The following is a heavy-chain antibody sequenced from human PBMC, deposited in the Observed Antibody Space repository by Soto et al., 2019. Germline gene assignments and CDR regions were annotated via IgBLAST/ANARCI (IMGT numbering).Heavy chain of an antibody. Sequence: EVQLVQSGAEVKKPGESLRISCKGSGYSFTSYWISWVRQMPGKGLEWMGRIDPSDSYTNYSPSFQGHVTISADKSISTAYLQWSSLKASDTAMYYCARHGTGIRGEAYYFDYWGQGTLVTVSS. J-gene: IGHJ4*02. CDR1: GYSFTSYW. D-gene: IGHD4-17*01. CDR2: IDPSDSYT. CDR3: ARHGTGIRGEAYYFDY. V-gene: IGHV5-10-1*01.